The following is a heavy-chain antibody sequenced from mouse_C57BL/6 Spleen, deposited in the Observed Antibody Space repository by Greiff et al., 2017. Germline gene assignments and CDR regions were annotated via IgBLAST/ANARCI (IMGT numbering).Heavy chain of an antibody. Sequence: EVKLQESVAELVRPGASVKLSCTASGFNIKNTYMHWVKQRPEQGLEWIGRIDPANGNTKYAPKFQGKATITADTSSNTAYLQLSSLTSEDTAIYYCAGYYGSSYGYFDVWGTGTTVTVSS. CDR1: GFNIKNTY. CDR3: AGYYGSSYGYFDV. J-gene: IGHJ1*03. D-gene: IGHD1-1*01. CDR2: IDPANGNT. V-gene: IGHV14-3*01.